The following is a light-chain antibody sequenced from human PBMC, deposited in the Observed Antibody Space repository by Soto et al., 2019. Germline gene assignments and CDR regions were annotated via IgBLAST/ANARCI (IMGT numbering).Light chain of an antibody. J-gene: IGKJ3*01. CDR3: QQYSSSPPEFT. Sequence: EIVLTQSPGTLSVSPGERVTLSCRASQSVGSSYLAWYQQRPGQAPRLLIFGASYRATGIPGRFSGSGSGTDFTLTISRLEPEDFAVYYCQQYSSSPPEFTFGPGTKVDSK. CDR2: GAS. V-gene: IGKV3-20*01. CDR1: QSVGSSY.